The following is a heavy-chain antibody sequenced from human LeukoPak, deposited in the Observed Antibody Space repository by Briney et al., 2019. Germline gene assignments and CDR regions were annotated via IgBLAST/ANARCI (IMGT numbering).Heavy chain of an antibody. CDR1: GYTFTSYG. D-gene: IGHD3-3*01. CDR3: AREVEGYYDLWSDTHYGMDV. V-gene: IGHV1-18*01. J-gene: IGHJ6*02. Sequence: ASVKVSCKASGYTFTSYGISWVRQAPGQGLEWMGWISAYNGNTNYAQKLQGRVTMTTDTSTSTAYMELRSLRSDDTAVYYCAREVEGYYDLWSDTHYGMDVWGQGTTVTVSS. CDR2: ISAYNGNT.